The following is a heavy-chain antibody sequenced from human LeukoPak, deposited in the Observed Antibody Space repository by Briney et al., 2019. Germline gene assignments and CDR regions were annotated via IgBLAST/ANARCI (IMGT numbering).Heavy chain of an antibody. CDR2: ISYDGSNK. Sequence: PGGSLRLSCAASGFTFSSYGMHWVRQAPGKGLEWAAVISYDGSNKYYADSVKGRFTISRDNSKNTLYLQMNSLRAEDTAVYYCAKGRGRMTVVTIDAFDIWGQGTMVTVSS. D-gene: IGHD4-23*01. CDR1: GFTFSSYG. J-gene: IGHJ3*02. V-gene: IGHV3-30*18. CDR3: AKGRGRMTVVTIDAFDI.